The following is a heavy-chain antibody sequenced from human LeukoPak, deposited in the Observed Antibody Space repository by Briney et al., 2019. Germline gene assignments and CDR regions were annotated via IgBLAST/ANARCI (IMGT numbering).Heavy chain of an antibody. J-gene: IGHJ5*02. CDR3: ARDRITIFGVVIPNNWFDP. V-gene: IGHV3-7*01. Sequence: GGSLRLSCAASGFTFSSYWMSWVRQAPGKGLEWVANVKQDGSEKYYVGSVKGRFTISRDNAKNSLYLQMNSLKAEDTAVYYGARDRITIFGVVIPNNWFDPWGQGTLVTVSS. CDR2: VKQDGSEK. D-gene: IGHD3-3*01. CDR1: GFTFSSYW.